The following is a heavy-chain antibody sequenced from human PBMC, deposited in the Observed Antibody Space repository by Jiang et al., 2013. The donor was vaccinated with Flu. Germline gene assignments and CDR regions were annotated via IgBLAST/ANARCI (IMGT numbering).Heavy chain of an antibody. CDR2: IYHTGST. V-gene: IGHV4-4*02. CDR3: ARWGPSRLDY. Sequence: GTLSLTCAVSGDSITTSDWWAWVRQPLGQGLEWMGEIYHTGSTTYNPSLRSRVSMSVDVSKNQFSLRLTSVTAADSAVYYCARWGPSRLDYWGHGILVVVSS. D-gene: IGHD1-26*01. CDR1: GDSITTSDW. J-gene: IGHJ4*01.